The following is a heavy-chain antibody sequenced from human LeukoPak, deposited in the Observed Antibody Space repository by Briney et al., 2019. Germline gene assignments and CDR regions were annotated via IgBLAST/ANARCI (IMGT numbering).Heavy chain of an antibody. J-gene: IGHJ4*02. D-gene: IGHD3-16*01. V-gene: IGHV3-23*01. CDR2: ISGSGGST. Sequence: GGSLRLSCAASGFSFRRYAMNWVRQAPGKGLEWVSAISGSGGSTYYADSVKGRFTISRDNSKNTLYLQMNSLRAEDTAVYYCARRIKMGAIDYWGQGTLVTVSS. CDR1: GFSFRRYA. CDR3: ARRIKMGAIDY.